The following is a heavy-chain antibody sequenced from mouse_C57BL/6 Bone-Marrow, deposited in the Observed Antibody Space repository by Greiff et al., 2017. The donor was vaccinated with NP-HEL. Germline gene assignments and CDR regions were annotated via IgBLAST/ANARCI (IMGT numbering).Heavy chain of an antibody. D-gene: IGHD2-4*01. CDR3: ARSFYDYVVAWFAY. J-gene: IGHJ3*01. CDR1: GYSFTGYY. CDR2: INPSTGGT. Sequence: VQLQQSGPELVKPGASVKISCKASGYSFTGYYMNWVKQSPEKSLEWIGEINPSTGGTTYNQKFKAKATLTVDKSSSTAYMQLKSLTSEDSAVYYCARSFYDYVVAWFAYWGQGTLVTVSA. V-gene: IGHV1-42*01.